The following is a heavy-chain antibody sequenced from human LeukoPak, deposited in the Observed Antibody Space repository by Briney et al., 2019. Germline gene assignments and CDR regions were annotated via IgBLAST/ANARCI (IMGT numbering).Heavy chain of an antibody. J-gene: IGHJ3*02. V-gene: IGHV3-23*01. Sequence: PGGSLRLSCAASGFTFSSYGMHWVRQAPGKGLEWVSSIGQSGDITYYADSVKGRFTISRDNSKNTLSLQMNSLSREDTAIYYCVRRGGSDGWGAFDIWGQGTVVTVSS. CDR3: VRRGGSDGWGAFDI. CDR1: GFTFSSYG. CDR2: IGQSGDIT. D-gene: IGHD5-24*01.